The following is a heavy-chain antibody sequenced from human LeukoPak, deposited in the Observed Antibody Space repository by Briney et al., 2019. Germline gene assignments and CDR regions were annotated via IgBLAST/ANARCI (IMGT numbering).Heavy chain of an antibody. CDR2: MFYSGDS. CDR3: ARRSPRYFKGHYFDP. CDR1: GFTFSSYA. V-gene: IGHV4-59*01. Sequence: GSLRLSCAASGFTFSSYAMSWVRQAPGKGLEWVGYMFYSGDSSFNPSLKSRVTISADASKNQFSLKVRSVTAADTAVYYCARRSPRYFKGHYFDPWGQGILVTVSS. J-gene: IGHJ5*02. D-gene: IGHD3-10*01.